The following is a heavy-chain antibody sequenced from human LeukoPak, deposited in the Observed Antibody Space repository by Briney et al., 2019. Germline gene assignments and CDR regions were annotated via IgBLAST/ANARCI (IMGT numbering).Heavy chain of an antibody. J-gene: IGHJ4*02. V-gene: IGHV1-2*02. CDR2: INPNSGGT. CDR3: ARDRGDYSKSG. CDR1: GYTFTGYY. D-gene: IGHD4-11*01. Sequence: ASVKVSCKASGYTFTGYYMHLVRQAPGQGLEWMGWINPNSGGTNYAQKFQGRVTMTRDTSISTAYMELSRLRSDDSAVYYCARDRGDYSKSGWGQGTLVTVSS.